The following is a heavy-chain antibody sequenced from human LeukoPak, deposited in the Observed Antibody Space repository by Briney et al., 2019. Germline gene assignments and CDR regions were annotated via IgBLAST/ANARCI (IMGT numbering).Heavy chain of an antibody. Sequence: GGSLRLSCAASGITFSDYYMTWIRHAPGKGLECVSSIGRSSTDTKYADSVKGRFTISRDDAKNSVYLQMNSLRAEDTAVYYCATFRGWYIAHWGQGSLVTVSS. CDR3: ATFRGWYIAH. CDR2: IGRSSTDT. V-gene: IGHV3-11*03. J-gene: IGHJ4*02. D-gene: IGHD6-19*01. CDR1: GITFSDYY.